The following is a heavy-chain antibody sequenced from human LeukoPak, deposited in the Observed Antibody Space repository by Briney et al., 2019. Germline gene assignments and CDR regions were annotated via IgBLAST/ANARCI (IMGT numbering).Heavy chain of an antibody. V-gene: IGHV1-2*02. CDR3: ARNPPYCTSTSCYNDY. Sequence: ASVTVSCKASGYTFSIYYMHWVRQAPGQGLEWMGWINPNGGATSYAQRFQGRVTMTRDTSISTAYMELSGLTSDDRAVYYCARNPPYCTSTSCYNDYWGQGTLVTVSS. D-gene: IGHD2-2*02. CDR1: GYTFSIYY. J-gene: IGHJ4*02. CDR2: INPNGGAT.